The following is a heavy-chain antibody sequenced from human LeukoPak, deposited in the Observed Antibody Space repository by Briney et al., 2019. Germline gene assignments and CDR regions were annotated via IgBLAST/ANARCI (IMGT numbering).Heavy chain of an antibody. Sequence: PSETLSLTCTVSGGSISSYYWSWIRQPPGKGLEWIGYIYYSGSTNYNPSLKSRVTISVDTSKNQFSLKLSSVTAADTAVYYCARGVYGYDSSGYYHDYWGQGTLVTVSS. CDR1: GGSISSYY. J-gene: IGHJ4*02. CDR3: ARGVYGYDSSGYYHDY. CDR2: IYYSGST. D-gene: IGHD3-22*01. V-gene: IGHV4-59*01.